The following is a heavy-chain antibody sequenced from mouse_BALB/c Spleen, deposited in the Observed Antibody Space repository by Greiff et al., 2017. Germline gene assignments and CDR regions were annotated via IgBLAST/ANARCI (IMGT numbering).Heavy chain of an antibody. CDR2: INPYNDGT. V-gene: IGHV1-14*01. CDR3: ARSGFYDYDAMDY. Sequence: VQLQQSGPELVKPGASVKMSCKASGYTFTSYVMHWVKQKPGQGLEWIGYINPYNDGTKYNEKFKGKATLTSDKSSSTAYMELSSLTSEDSAVYYCARSGFYDYDAMDYWGQGTSVTVSS. D-gene: IGHD1-1*01. J-gene: IGHJ4*01. CDR1: GYTFTSYV.